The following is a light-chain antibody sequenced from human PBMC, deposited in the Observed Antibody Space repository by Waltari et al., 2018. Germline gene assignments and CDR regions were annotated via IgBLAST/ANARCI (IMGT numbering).Light chain of an antibody. V-gene: IGLV2-23*02. J-gene: IGLJ2*01. CDR3: CSYAGSSTPVI. CDR1: SSDVGGYNS. Sequence: QSALTQPASVSGSPGQSSTISCTGTSSDVGGYNSVSWYQQHPVKAPKFILYDVSKRPSGVSDRFSGSKSGNTASLTISGLQAEDEADYYCCSYAGSSTPVIFGGGTKLTVL. CDR2: DVS.